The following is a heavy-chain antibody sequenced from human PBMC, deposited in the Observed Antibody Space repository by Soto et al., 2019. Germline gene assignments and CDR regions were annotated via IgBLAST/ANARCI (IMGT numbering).Heavy chain of an antibody. D-gene: IGHD2-15*01. V-gene: IGHV4-39*01. J-gene: IGHJ3*01. CDR2: IYYTGNT. Sequence: SETLSLTCSVSGGSISSSSYYWGWIRQPPGKGLEWIGSIYYTGNTYYNPSLRSRITMSVKTSKSQFSLRLNSVTAADTAVYYCARQGGYCSSGNCYSRTFDFWGLGTVVTVSS. CDR3: ARQGGYCSSGNCYSRTFDF. CDR1: GGSISSSSYY.